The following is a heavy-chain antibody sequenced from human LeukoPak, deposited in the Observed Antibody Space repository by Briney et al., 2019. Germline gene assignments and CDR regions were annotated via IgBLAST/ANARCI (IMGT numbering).Heavy chain of an antibody. J-gene: IGHJ2*01. D-gene: IGHD7-27*01. CDR1: GFTFSNYG. V-gene: IGHV3-23*01. CDR2: ISGSGDST. CDR3: AKLNRGLWSFDL. Sequence: PGGSLRLSCAASGFTFSNYGMSWVRQAPGKGLEWVSGISGSGDSTFYADPVKGRFTISRDNSKNRLYLQMNSLRAEDMAVYYCAKLNRGLWSFDLWGRGTLVTVSS.